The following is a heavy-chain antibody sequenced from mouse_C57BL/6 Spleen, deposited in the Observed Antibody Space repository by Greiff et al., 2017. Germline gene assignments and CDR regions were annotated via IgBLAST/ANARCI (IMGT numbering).Heavy chain of an antibody. Sequence: VQLQQSGPELVKPGASVKISCKASGYAFSSSWMNWVKQRPGKGLEWIGRIYPGDGDTNYNGKFKGKATLTADKSSSTAYMQLSSLTSEDSAVXFCARPSTVVEGWFAYWGQGTLVTVSA. CDR1: GYAFSSSW. D-gene: IGHD1-1*01. CDR3: ARPSTVVEGWFAY. CDR2: IYPGDGDT. V-gene: IGHV1-82*01. J-gene: IGHJ3*01.